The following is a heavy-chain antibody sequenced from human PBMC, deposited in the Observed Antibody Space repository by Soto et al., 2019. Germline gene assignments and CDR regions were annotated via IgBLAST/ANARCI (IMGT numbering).Heavy chain of an antibody. J-gene: IGHJ6*03. V-gene: IGHV3-30*18. CDR1: GFTFSSYG. CDR2: ISYDGSNK. Sequence: QVQLVESGGGVVQPGRSLRLSCAASGFTFSSYGMHRVRQAPGKGLEWVAVISYDGSNKYYADSVKGRFTISRDNSKNTLYLQMNSLRAEDTAVYYCAKDGYCSGGSCYHLYYYYYYMDVWGKGTTVTVSS. D-gene: IGHD2-15*01. CDR3: AKDGYCSGGSCYHLYYYYYYMDV.